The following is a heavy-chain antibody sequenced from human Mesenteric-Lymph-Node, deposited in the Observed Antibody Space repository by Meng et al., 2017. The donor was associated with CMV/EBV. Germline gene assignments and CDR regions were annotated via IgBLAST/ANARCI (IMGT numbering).Heavy chain of an antibody. CDR3: ARYYYDSSGYYFDY. Sequence: SGGSISTGVDYWSWIRQHPGKGLEWIGYIYYSGSTYYNPSLKSRVTISVDTSKNQFSLKLSSVTAADTAVYYCARYYYDSSGYYFDYWGQGTLVTVSS. CDR2: IYYSGST. CDR1: GGSISTGVDY. D-gene: IGHD3-22*01. J-gene: IGHJ4*02. V-gene: IGHV4-31*02.